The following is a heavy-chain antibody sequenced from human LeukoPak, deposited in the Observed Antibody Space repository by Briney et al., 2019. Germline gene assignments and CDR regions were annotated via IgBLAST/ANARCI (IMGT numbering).Heavy chain of an antibody. J-gene: IGHJ4*02. CDR2: INHSGST. Sequence: SETLSLTCAVYGGSFSGYYWSWIRQPPGKGLEWIGEINHSGSTNYNPSLKSRVTMSVDTSKNQFSLKLSSVTAADTAVYYCARDYSGYDFWSGYYQYYFDYWGQGTLVTVSS. CDR3: ARDYSGYDFWSGYYQYYFDY. V-gene: IGHV4-34*01. D-gene: IGHD3-3*01. CDR1: GGSFSGYY.